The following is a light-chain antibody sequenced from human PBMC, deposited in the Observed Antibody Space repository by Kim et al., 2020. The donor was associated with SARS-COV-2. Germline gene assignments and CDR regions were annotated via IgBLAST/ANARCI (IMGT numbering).Light chain of an antibody. CDR1: HRDIGVYDY. CDR2: DVT. V-gene: IGLV2-14*03. CDR3: SSYAPFSTIV. J-gene: IGLJ1*01. Sequence: QSALTQPASVSGSPGQSITISCTGAHRDIGVYDYVSWYQQHPGKVPKLLIYDVTRRPSGVSIRFSGSKSGYTASLTISRLQSEDEADYFCSSYAPFSTIVFGTGTKVTVL.